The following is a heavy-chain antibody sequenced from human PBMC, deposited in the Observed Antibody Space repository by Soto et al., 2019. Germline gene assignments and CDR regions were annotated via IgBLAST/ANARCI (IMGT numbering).Heavy chain of an antibody. Sequence: QVQLVESGGGVVQPGKSLRLSCAASGFTFSDYTINWVRQAPGKGLEWVALISSDGSNKYYADSVKGRFTISRDTSRNTLYLQMNSLRAEDTAVYYCVRDRKTYYDFWSGYLTGYWGQGTLVTVSS. J-gene: IGHJ4*02. CDR2: ISSDGSNK. CDR1: GFTFSDYT. D-gene: IGHD3-3*01. CDR3: VRDRKTYYDFWSGYLTGY. V-gene: IGHV3-30-3*01.